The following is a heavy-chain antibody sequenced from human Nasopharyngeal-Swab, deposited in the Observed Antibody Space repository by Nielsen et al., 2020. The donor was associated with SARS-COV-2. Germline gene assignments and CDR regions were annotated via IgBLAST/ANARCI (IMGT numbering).Heavy chain of an antibody. Sequence: SDPLSLTCTFSGGSISSGGYYWSWIRQHPGKGLEWIAYIYYSGSTYYNPSLKSRVTISVDTSKNQFSLKLSSVTAADTAVYYCARFAYYYDIWGQGTLVTVSS. J-gene: IGHJ4*02. D-gene: IGHD3-22*01. CDR3: ARFAYYYDI. CDR1: GGSISSGGYY. CDR2: IYYSGST. V-gene: IGHV4-31*03.